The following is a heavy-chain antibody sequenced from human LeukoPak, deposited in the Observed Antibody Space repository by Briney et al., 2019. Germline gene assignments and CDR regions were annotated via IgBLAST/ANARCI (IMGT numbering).Heavy chain of an antibody. CDR1: GGTFSSYA. Sequence: SVKVSCKASGGTFSSYAISWVRQAPGQGLEWMGGIIPIFGTANYAQKFQGRVTITTDESTSTAYMGLSSLRSEDTAVYYCARDPIMITFGGVIVRRNYFDYWGQGTLVTVSS. D-gene: IGHD3-16*02. J-gene: IGHJ4*02. CDR3: ARDPIMITFGGVIVRRNYFDY. V-gene: IGHV1-69*05. CDR2: IIPIFGTA.